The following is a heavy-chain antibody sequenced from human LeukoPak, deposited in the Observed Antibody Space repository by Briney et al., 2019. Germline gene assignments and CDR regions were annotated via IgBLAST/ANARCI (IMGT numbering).Heavy chain of an antibody. CDR3: ARRAGAYSHPYDY. Sequence: GGSLRLSCAASGFTFSSYWMSWVRQAPGKGLEWVANIKQDGSEKYYVDSVKGRFTISRDNAKNSLYLQMNSLRAEDTAVHYCARRAGAYSHPYDYWGQGTLVTVSS. V-gene: IGHV3-7*03. J-gene: IGHJ4*02. CDR2: IKQDGSEK. D-gene: IGHD4/OR15-4a*01. CDR1: GFTFSSYW.